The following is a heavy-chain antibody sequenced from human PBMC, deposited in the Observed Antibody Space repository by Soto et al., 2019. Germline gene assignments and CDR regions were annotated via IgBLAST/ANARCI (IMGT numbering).Heavy chain of an antibody. Sequence: EVKLVESGGGLVQPGGSLRLSCAASGFTFSNYWMYWVRQAPGQGLVWVSRINSDGSVSRYADSVKGRLTISRDNVKNTLYLQRNSLRVEDTAVYYCARGDCVGGSCYSLAGSFYYYLDVLGNGTTFTVFS. CDR2: INSDGSVS. J-gene: IGHJ6*03. CDR1: GFTFSNYW. CDR3: ARGDCVGGSCYSLAGSFYYYLDV. D-gene: IGHD2-15*01. V-gene: IGHV3-74*01.